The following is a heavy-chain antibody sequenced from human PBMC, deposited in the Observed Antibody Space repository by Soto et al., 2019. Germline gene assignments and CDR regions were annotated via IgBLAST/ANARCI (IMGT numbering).Heavy chain of an antibody. J-gene: IGHJ3*02. CDR2: INADGSTT. CDR1: GFSFSNSW. CDR3: ARDRGYAFGM. Sequence: EIQLVESGGGLVQPGGSLRLSWAASGFSFSNSWMHWVLQVPGKGLVWVSHINADGSTTSNADSVKGRFTIFRDNAQSTLYVQMNSLRAEDTGVYYCARDRGYAFGMWGQGTMVTVSS. V-gene: IGHV3-74*01.